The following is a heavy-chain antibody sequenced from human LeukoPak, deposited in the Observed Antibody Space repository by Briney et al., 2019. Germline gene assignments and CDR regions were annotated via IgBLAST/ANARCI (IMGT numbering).Heavy chain of an antibody. Sequence: SETLSLTCTVSGGSISSGGYYWSWIRQPPGKGLEWIGRIYTSGSTNYNPSLKSRVTMSVDTSKNQFSLKLSSVTAADTAVYYCARDPDFWSGYYDYWGQGTLVTVSS. CDR2: IYTSGST. J-gene: IGHJ4*02. CDR1: GGSISSGGYY. V-gene: IGHV4-61*02. CDR3: ARDPDFWSGYYDY. D-gene: IGHD3-3*01.